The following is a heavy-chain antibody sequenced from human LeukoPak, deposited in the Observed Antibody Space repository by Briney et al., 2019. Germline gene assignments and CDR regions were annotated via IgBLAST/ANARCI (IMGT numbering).Heavy chain of an antibody. V-gene: IGHV4-59*01. J-gene: IGHJ4*02. CDR2: IYYSGST. D-gene: IGHD6-6*01. CDR3: ARGPYTGSDY. Sequence: SETLSLTCTVSGGSISSYYWSWIRQPPGKGLEWIGYIYYSGSTNYNPSLKSRVTISVDTSKNQFSLKLSSVTAADTAVYYCARGPYTGSDYWGQGTLVTVSS. CDR1: GGSISSYY.